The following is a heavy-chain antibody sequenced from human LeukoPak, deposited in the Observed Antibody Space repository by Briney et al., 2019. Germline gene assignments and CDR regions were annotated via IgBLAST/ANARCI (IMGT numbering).Heavy chain of an antibody. CDR3: ASCTVGAMSYYMDV. CDR1: GGPISSGGYY. V-gene: IGHV4-30-2*01. D-gene: IGHD1-26*01. J-gene: IGHJ6*03. Sequence: PSETLSLTCTVSGGPISSGGYYWSWIRQPPGKGLEWIGYIYHSGSTYYNPSLKSRVTISVDRSKNQFSLKLSSVTAADTAVYYCASCTVGAMSYYMDVWGKGTTVTVSS. CDR2: IYHSGST.